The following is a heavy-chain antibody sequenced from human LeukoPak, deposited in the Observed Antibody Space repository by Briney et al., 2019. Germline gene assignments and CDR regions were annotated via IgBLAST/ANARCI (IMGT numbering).Heavy chain of an antibody. CDR1: GFTFSSYS. CDR3: AKDLENDGHGEDWFDP. V-gene: IGHV3-30*02. J-gene: IGHJ5*02. CDR2: IRYNRSNI. Sequence: GGSLRLSCAASGFTFSSYSMNWVRQAPGKGLEWVAFIRYNRSNIYYADSVKGRFTISRDNSKNTLYLQMNSLRAEDTAVYYCAKDLENDGHGEDWFDPWGQGTLVTVSS. D-gene: IGHD1-1*01.